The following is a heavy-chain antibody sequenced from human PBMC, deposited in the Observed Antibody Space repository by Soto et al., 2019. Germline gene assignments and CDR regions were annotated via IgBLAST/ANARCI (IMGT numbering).Heavy chain of an antibody. V-gene: IGHV3-30-3*01. CDR3: ARDPLWGTAMVLWYFDL. CDR2: ISYDGSNK. Sequence: QVQLVESGGGVVQPGRSLRLSCAASGFTFSSYAMHWVRQAPGKGLEWVAVISYDGSNKYYADSVKGRFTMSRENSKNTLYLQMNSLRAEDTAVYYCARDPLWGTAMVLWYFDLWGRGTLVTLSS. D-gene: IGHD5-18*01. J-gene: IGHJ2*01. CDR1: GFTFSSYA.